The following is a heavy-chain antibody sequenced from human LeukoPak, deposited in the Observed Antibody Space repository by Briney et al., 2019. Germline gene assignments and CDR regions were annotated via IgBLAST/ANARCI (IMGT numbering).Heavy chain of an antibody. Sequence: GGSLRLSCAASGFTFDDYAMHWVRRAPGKGLEWVSGIRWNSGSIGYADSVKGRFTISRDNAKNSLYLQMNSLRAEDTAVYYCAKDHEGGAHPAEDYWGQGTLVTVSS. V-gene: IGHV3-9*01. J-gene: IGHJ4*02. CDR1: GFTFDDYA. CDR3: AKDHEGGAHPAEDY. CDR2: IRWNSGSI. D-gene: IGHD3-16*01.